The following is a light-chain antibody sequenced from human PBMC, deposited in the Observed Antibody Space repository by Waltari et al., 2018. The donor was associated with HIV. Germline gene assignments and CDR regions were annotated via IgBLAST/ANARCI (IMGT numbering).Light chain of an antibody. CDR2: RNI. Sequence: QSVLTQPPSASGTTGQRVTIPSSGSNSNLGSNTVNWYQQLPGTAPKVLIYRNIQRPSGVPDRFSGSKSGTSASLAISGLQSEDEAEYYCATWDDSLNGYVFGAGTKVTVL. V-gene: IGLV1-44*01. J-gene: IGLJ1*01. CDR1: NSNLGSNT. CDR3: ATWDDSLNGYV.